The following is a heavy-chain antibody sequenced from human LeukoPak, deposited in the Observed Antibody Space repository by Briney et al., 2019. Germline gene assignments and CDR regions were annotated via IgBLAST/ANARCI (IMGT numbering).Heavy chain of an antibody. CDR1: GFTFDDYG. J-gene: IGHJ4*02. Sequence: PGGSLRLSCAASGFTFDDYGMSWVRQAPGKGLEWVSGINWNGGSTGYADSVKGRFTISRDNAKNSLYLQMNSLRAEDTALYYCARDSQLGTTRTTPIDYWGQGTLVTVSS. CDR3: ARDSQLGTTRTTPIDY. CDR2: INWNGGST. D-gene: IGHD1-1*01. V-gene: IGHV3-20*04.